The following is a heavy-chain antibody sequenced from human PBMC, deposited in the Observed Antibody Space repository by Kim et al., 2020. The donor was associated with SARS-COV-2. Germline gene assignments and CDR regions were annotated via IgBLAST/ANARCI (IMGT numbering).Heavy chain of an antibody. CDR2: IIPILGIA. CDR3: ARDRTRIAALANYYYGMDV. Sequence: SVKVSCKASGGTFSSYAISWVRQAPGQGLEWMGRIIPILGIANYAQKFQGRVTITADKSTSTAYMELSSLRSEDTAVYYCARDRTRIAALANYYYGMDVWGQGTTVTVSS. J-gene: IGHJ6*02. V-gene: IGHV1-69*04. D-gene: IGHD6-6*01. CDR1: GGTFSSYA.